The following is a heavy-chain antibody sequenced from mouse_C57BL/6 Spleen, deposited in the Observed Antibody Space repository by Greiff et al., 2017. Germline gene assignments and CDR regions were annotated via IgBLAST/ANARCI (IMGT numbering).Heavy chain of an antibody. CDR1: GYTFTSYW. V-gene: IGHV1-55*01. Sequence: QVQLQQPGAELVKPGASVKMSCKASGYTFTSYWITWVKQRPGQGLEWIGDIYPGSGSTNYNEKFKSKATLTVDTSSSTAYMQLSSLTSADSAVYYCALIYYGPLLAMDYWGQGTSVTVSS. CDR2: IYPGSGST. CDR3: ALIYYGPLLAMDY. D-gene: IGHD2-1*01. J-gene: IGHJ4*01.